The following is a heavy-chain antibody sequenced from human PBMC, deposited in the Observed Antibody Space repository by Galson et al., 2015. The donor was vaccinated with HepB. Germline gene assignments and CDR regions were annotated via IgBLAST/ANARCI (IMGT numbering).Heavy chain of an antibody. CDR1: GFTFSSYS. D-gene: IGHD6-6*01. J-gene: IGHJ6*03. Sequence: SLRLSCAASGFTFSSYSMNWVRQAPGKGLEWVSYISSSSSTIYYADSVKGRFTISRDNAKNSLYLQMNSLRAEDTAVYYCAGDFRYSSSSRNYYYMDVWGKGTTVTVSS. CDR2: ISSSSSTI. V-gene: IGHV3-48*01. CDR3: AGDFRYSSSSRNYYYMDV.